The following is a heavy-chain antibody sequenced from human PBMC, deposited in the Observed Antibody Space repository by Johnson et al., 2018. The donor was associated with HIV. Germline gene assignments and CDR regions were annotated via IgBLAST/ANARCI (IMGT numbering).Heavy chain of an antibody. CDR3: ARSVNAGRPFDI. J-gene: IGHJ3*02. V-gene: IGHV3-33*08. Sequence: VQLVESGGGVVQPGRSLRLSCAASGFTFSSYGMHWVRQAPGKGLEWEAFIRYDGRNKYYADSVKGRFPISRDSSKNTLFLQMNSLRAEDTAVYYCARSVNAGRPFDIWGQGTLVTVSS. CDR1: GFTFSSYG. CDR2: IRYDGRNK. D-gene: IGHD2-8*01.